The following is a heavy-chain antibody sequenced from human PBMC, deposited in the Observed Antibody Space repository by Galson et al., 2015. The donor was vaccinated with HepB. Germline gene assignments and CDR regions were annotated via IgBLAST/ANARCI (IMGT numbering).Heavy chain of an antibody. J-gene: IGHJ4*02. D-gene: IGHD3-10*01. V-gene: IGHV3-30-3*01. CDR2: ISYDGSNK. Sequence: SLRLSCAASGFTFSSYAMHWVRQAPGKGLEWVAVISYDGSNKYYADSVKGRFTISRDNSKNTLYLQMNSLRAEDTAVYYCAREAIVVRIMGYWGQGTLVTVSS. CDR1: GFTFSSYA. CDR3: AREAIVVRIMGY.